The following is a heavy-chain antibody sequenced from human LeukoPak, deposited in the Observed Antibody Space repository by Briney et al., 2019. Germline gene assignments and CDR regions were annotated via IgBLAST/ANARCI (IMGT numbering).Heavy chain of an antibody. Sequence: SVKVSCKVSGYTLTELSMHWVRQAPGQGLEWMGRIIPILGIANYAQKFQGRVTITADKSTSTAYMELSSLRSEDTAVYYCARDGDSSGMWGQGTLVTVSS. CDR1: GYTLTELS. D-gene: IGHD6-19*01. V-gene: IGHV1-69*04. CDR2: IIPILGIA. J-gene: IGHJ4*02. CDR3: ARDGDSSGM.